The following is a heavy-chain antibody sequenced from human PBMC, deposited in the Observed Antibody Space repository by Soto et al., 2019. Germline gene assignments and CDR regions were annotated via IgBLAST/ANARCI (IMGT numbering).Heavy chain of an antibody. CDR3: AKDITSGTTVFTAFDI. CDR1: GFTFDDYA. J-gene: IGHJ3*02. CDR2: ISWNSGSI. V-gene: IGHV3-9*01. D-gene: IGHD1-7*01. Sequence: EVQLVESGGGLVQPGRSLRLSCAASGFTFDDYAMHWVRQAPGKGLEWVSGISWNSGSIGYADSVKGRFTISRDNAKNSLYLQMNSLRAEDTALYYCAKDITSGTTVFTAFDIWGQGTMVTVSS.